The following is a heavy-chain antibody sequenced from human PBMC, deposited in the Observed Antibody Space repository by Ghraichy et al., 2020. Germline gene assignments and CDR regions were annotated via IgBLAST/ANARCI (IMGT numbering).Heavy chain of an antibody. D-gene: IGHD3-22*01. Sequence: LNISCAASGFTFSSYAMHWVRQAPGKGLEWVAVISYDGSNKYYADSVKGRFTISRDNSKNTLYLQMNSLRAEDTAVYYCASPPGYYYDSSGPSFGMDVWGQGTTVTVSS. CDR2: ISYDGSNK. CDR3: ASPPGYYYDSSGPSFGMDV. J-gene: IGHJ6*02. V-gene: IGHV3-30*04. CDR1: GFTFSSYA.